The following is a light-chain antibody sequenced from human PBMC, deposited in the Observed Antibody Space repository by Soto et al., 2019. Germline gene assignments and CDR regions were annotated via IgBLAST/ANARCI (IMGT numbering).Light chain of an antibody. Sequence: DIQMTQSPSSVSASVGDRFTLTCRASQGIGDRLAWYQQKPGKVPQLLIYFASTLGSGVPSGFSGSGSGTDFILTINTLQADDFATYYCLHTYSFPRTFGQGTKVDIK. V-gene: IGKV1-12*01. J-gene: IGKJ1*01. CDR2: FAS. CDR3: LHTYSFPRT. CDR1: QGIGDR.